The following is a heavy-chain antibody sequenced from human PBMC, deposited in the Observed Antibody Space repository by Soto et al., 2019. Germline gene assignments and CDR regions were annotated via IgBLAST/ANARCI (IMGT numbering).Heavy chain of an antibody. Sequence: SETLSLTCTVSGGSISSYYWSWIRQPPGKGLEWIGYIYYSGSTNYNPSLKSRVTISVDTSKNQFSLKLSSVTAADTAVYYCARHRRNYDILTGYHTDFDYWGQGTLVTVSS. CDR1: GGSISSYY. CDR2: IYYSGST. J-gene: IGHJ4*02. D-gene: IGHD3-9*01. V-gene: IGHV4-59*08. CDR3: ARHRRNYDILTGYHTDFDY.